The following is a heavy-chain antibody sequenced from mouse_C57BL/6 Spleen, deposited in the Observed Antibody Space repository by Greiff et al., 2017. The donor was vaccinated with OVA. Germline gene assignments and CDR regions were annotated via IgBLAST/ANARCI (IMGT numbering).Heavy chain of an antibody. V-gene: IGHV1-42*01. CDR1: GYSFTGYY. D-gene: IGHD2-5*01. Sequence: VQLQQSGPELVKPGASVKISCKASGYSFTGYYMNWVKQSPEKSLEWIGEINPSTGGTTYNQKFKAKATLTVDKSSSTAYMQLKSLTSEDSAVYYCARSYSNYDYAMDYWGQGTSVTVSS. CDR2: INPSTGGT. J-gene: IGHJ4*01. CDR3: ARSYSNYDYAMDY.